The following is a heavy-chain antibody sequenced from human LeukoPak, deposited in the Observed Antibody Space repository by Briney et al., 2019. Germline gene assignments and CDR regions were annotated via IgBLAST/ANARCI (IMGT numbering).Heavy chain of an antibody. CDR2: IRYDGSNK. J-gene: IGHJ3*02. V-gene: IGHV3-30*02. CDR3: AKVYSGWSGDGAFDI. D-gene: IGHD6-19*01. Sequence: GGSLRLSCAASRFTFSSYGMHWVRQAPGKGLEWVAFIRYDGSNKYYADSVKGRFTISRDNSRNTLYLQMNSLRAEDTAVYYCAKVYSGWSGDGAFDIWGQGTMVTVSS. CDR1: RFTFSSYG.